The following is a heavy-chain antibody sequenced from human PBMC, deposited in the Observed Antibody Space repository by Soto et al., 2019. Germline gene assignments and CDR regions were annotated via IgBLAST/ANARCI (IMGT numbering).Heavy chain of an antibody. J-gene: IGHJ5*01. CDR1: GFTFSSYA. Sequence: PRASLTLSCAASGFTFSSYAMNWVSQAPGTGLEWVTGIRFTVDSTYYADSVKGRFTISRDNSKNTLYLQMNSLRAEDTAVYYCALHDGPAGWGFYSWCHGTLDIISS. D-gene: IGHD6-19*01. CDR2: IRFTVDST. CDR3: ALHDGPAGWGFYS. V-gene: IGHV3-23*01.